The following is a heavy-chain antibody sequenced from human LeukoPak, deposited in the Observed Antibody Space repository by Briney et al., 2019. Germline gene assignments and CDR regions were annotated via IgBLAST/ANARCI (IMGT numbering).Heavy chain of an antibody. D-gene: IGHD5-12*01. Sequence: PGGSLRLSCATSGISFSSYWMSWVHQAPGKGLEWVANMKQDGSEMYYVDSVKGRFTISRDNAKNTLYLQMNSLRVEDAALYYCARDSGHTGYDLYDYWGQGTLVTVS. CDR3: ARDSGHTGYDLYDY. CDR1: GISFSSYW. J-gene: IGHJ4*02. CDR2: MKQDGSEM. V-gene: IGHV3-7*01.